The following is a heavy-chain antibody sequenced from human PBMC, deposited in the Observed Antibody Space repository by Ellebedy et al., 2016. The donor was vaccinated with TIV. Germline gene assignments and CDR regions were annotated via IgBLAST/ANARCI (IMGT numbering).Heavy chain of an antibody. CDR2: KDYSGST. CDR3: ARGVVVTGTYAFDF. Sequence: SETLSLTCTVSGGSISSDDYYWTWIRQPPGKGLEWIGTKDYSGSTYYNPSLKSRLTKSLDTSKSQFSLSLSSVTAADTAVYYCARGVVVTGTYAFDFWGQGTVVTVSS. CDR1: GGSISSDDYY. D-gene: IGHD2-21*02. J-gene: IGHJ3*01. V-gene: IGHV4-30-4*01.